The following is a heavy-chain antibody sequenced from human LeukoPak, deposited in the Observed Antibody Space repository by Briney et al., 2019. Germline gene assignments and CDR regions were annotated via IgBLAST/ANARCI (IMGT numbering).Heavy chain of an antibody. D-gene: IGHD6-19*01. V-gene: IGHV1-2*02. CDR1: GYTFTGYY. CDR3: ARVNIAVNWFDP. CDR2: INPNSGGT. J-gene: IGHJ5*02. Sequence: ASVKNSCKASGYTFTGYYMHWVREAPGQGLEWMGWINPNSGGTNYAQKFQGRVTMTRDTSISTAYMELSRLRSDDTAVYYCARVNIAVNWFDPWGQGTLVTVSS.